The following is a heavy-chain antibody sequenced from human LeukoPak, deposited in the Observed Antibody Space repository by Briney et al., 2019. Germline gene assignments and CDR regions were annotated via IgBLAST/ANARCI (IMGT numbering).Heavy chain of an antibody. D-gene: IGHD2/OR15-2a*01. CDR1: GGSISSSSYY. V-gene: IGHV4-39*01. Sequence: SETLSLTCTVSGGSISSSSYYWGWIRQPPGKGLEWIGSIYYSGSTYYNPSLKSRVTISVDTSKNQFSLKLSSVTAADTAVYYCARTLRIFDYWGQGTLVTVSS. CDR2: IYYSGST. J-gene: IGHJ4*02. CDR3: ARTLRIFDY.